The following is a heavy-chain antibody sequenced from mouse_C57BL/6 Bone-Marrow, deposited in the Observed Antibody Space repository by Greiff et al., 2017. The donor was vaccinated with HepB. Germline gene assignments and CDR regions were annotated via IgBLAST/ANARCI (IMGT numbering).Heavy chain of an antibody. CDR1: GFTFSDYG. Sequence: EVKLMESGGGLVKPGGSLKLSCAASGFTFSDYGMHWVRQAPEKGLEWVAYISSGSSTIYYADTVKGRFTISRDNTKNTLFLQMTSLRSEDTAMYYCARKACYSNSTPNWYFDVWGTGTTVTVSS. CDR2: ISSGSSTI. J-gene: IGHJ1*03. D-gene: IGHD2-5*01. V-gene: IGHV5-17*01. CDR3: ARKACYSNSTPNWYFDV.